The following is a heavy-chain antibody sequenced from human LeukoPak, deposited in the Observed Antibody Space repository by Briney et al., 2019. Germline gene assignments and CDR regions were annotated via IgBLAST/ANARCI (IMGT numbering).Heavy chain of an antibody. CDR2: ISTDSSNI. Sequence: PGGSLRLSCAASGFTFSSFSMNWVRQAPGKGLEWVSYISTDSSNINYADSVKGRFTISRDNAKNSLYLQMNSLRAEDTAVYFCVKDRKAWGHVEYFQYWGQGTLVTVSS. CDR3: VKDRKAWGHVEYFQY. D-gene: IGHD7-27*01. CDR1: GFTFSSFS. V-gene: IGHV3-48*04. J-gene: IGHJ1*01.